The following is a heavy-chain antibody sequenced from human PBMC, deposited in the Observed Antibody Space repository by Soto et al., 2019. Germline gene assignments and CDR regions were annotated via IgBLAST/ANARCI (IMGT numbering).Heavy chain of an antibody. CDR1: GYTFTGYD. D-gene: IGHD1-1*01. CDR3: EVTTGY. Sequence: ASVKVSCKASGYTFTGYDINWVRQAPGQGPEYMGWVSPENRNAGYAPQFRGRVSMTTDTTISRAYLELTNLTSEDTAVYYCEVTTGYWGQGTMDTVSS. J-gene: IGHJ4*02. CDR2: VSPENRNA. V-gene: IGHV1-8*01.